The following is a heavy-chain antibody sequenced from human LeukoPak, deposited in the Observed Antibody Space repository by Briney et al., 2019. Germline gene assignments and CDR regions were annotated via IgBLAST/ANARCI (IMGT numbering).Heavy chain of an antibody. CDR1: GYTFTGYH. CDR2: INPNSGGT. CDR3: ARVFAMYSSSYISWFDH. V-gene: IGHV1-2*02. Sequence: ASVKVSCKASGYTFTGYHMHWVRQAPGQGLEWMGWINPNSGGTNYAQKFQGRVTITADESTSTAYMELSSLRSEDTAVYYCARVFAMYSSSYISWFDHWGQGTLVAVSS. J-gene: IGHJ5*02. D-gene: IGHD6-13*01.